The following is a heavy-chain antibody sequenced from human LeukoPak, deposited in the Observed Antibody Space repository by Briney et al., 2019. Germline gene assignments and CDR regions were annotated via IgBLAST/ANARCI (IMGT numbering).Heavy chain of an antibody. D-gene: IGHD2-2*01. J-gene: IGHJ5*02. CDR1: GYTFTSYD. V-gene: IGHV1-8*01. CDR3: ARRGYCSSTSCPIDWFDP. CDR2: MNPNSGNT. Sequence: ASVKVSCKASGYTFTSYDINWVRQATGQGLEWMGWMNPNSGNTGYAQKFQGRVTMTRNTSISTAYMELSSLRSEDTAVYYCARRGYCSSTSCPIDWFDPWGQGTLVTVSS.